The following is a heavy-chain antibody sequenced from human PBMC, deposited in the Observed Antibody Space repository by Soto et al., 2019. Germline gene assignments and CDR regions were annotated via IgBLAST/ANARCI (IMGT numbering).Heavy chain of an antibody. J-gene: IGHJ6*02. Sequence: SGPTLVNPTQTLTLTCTFSGFSLITSGMCVSWIRQPPGNSLEWLALIDWDDDKYYSTSLKTRLTISKDTSKNQVVLTMTNMDPVDTATYYCARTLGYSGSYPNYYYYGMDVWGQGTTVTVSS. V-gene: IGHV2-70*01. CDR1: GFSLITSGMC. CDR2: IDWDDDK. D-gene: IGHD1-26*01. CDR3: ARTLGYSGSYPNYYYYGMDV.